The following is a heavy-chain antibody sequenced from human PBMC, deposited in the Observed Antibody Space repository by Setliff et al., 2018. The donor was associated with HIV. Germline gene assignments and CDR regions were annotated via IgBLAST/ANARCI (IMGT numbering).Heavy chain of an antibody. D-gene: IGHD3-10*01. CDR3: GRSGKSGELYAF. CDR2: IYPIDSDT. Sequence: PGESLKISCKGSGFSFTNYWVGWVRQMPGKGLEWMGIIYPIDSDTKYSPSFQGQVSISVDKSVSTAYLYWNSLKPADTAIYYCGRSGKSGELYAFWGQGTLVTVSS. V-gene: IGHV5-51*01. J-gene: IGHJ4*02. CDR1: GFSFTNYW.